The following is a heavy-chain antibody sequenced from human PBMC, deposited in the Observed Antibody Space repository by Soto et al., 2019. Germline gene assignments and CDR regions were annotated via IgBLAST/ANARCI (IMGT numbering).Heavy chain of an antibody. CDR3: AKRAVDTATRAFDY. CDR1: GFPFNAYA. J-gene: IGHJ4*02. CDR2: IGTTGDST. Sequence: GGSLRLSCAASGFPFNAYAMSWVRQTPGEGLEWVSAIGTTGDSTYYADSVKGRFAISRDNSKNTLYLQMNSLRAEDTAVYYCAKRAVDTATRAFDYWGQGTQVTVSS. V-gene: IGHV3-23*01. D-gene: IGHD5-18*01.